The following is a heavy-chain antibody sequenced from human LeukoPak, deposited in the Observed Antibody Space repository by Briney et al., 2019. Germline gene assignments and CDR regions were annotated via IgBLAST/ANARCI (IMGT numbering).Heavy chain of an antibody. D-gene: IGHD3-9*01. J-gene: IGHJ4*02. V-gene: IGHV3-23*01. CDR2: ISGSGGRT. CDR1: GFTFSSYA. Sequence: GGSLRLSCAASGFTFSSYAMRWVRQAPGKGLEWVSGISGSGGRTYYADSVKGRSTISRDNSKNTLYLQMNSLRAEDTAVYYCAKVTLTGYYDYWGQGTLVTVSS. CDR3: AKVTLTGYYDY.